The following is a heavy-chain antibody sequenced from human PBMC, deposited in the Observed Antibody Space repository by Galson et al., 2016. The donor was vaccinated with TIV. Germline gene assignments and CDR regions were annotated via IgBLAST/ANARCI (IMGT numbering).Heavy chain of an antibody. CDR1: GFTFSIFG. D-gene: IGHD6-13*01. CDR3: ASPQAAAGIDAFDI. V-gene: IGHV3-30*02. CDR2: IRHDGSNK. Sequence: SLRLSCAASGFTFSIFGMHWVRQAPGKGLEWVTFIRHDGSNKFYADSVKGRFTNSRDNAKDTLYLQMNSLRPDDTGTYYCASPQAAAGIDAFDIWGQGTMVIVSS. J-gene: IGHJ3*02.